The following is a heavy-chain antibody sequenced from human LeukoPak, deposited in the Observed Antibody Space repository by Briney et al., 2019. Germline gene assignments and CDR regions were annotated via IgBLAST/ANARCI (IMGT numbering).Heavy chain of an antibody. Sequence: GGSLRLSCAASGFTFSSYGMHWVRQAPGKGLEWVAVISYDGSNKYYADSVKGRFTISRDNSKNTLYLQINSLRAEDTAVYYCAKVSSSSGWCYFDYWGQGTLVTVSS. J-gene: IGHJ4*02. D-gene: IGHD6-19*01. V-gene: IGHV3-30*18. CDR1: GFTFSSYG. CDR3: AKVSSSSGWCYFDY. CDR2: ISYDGSNK.